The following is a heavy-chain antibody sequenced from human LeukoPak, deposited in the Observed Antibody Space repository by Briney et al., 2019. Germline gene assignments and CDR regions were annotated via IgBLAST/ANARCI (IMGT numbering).Heavy chain of an antibody. V-gene: IGHV3-23*01. Sequence: GGSLRLACAAYGFTFSSYAMSWVRQAPGKGLEWVSAISGSGGSTYYADSVKGRFTISRDNSKNTLYLQMNSLRADDTAVYYCAKDRYRIAAADYWGQGTLVTVSS. D-gene: IGHD6-13*01. CDR1: GFTFSSYA. J-gene: IGHJ4*02. CDR3: AKDRYRIAAADY. CDR2: ISGSGGST.